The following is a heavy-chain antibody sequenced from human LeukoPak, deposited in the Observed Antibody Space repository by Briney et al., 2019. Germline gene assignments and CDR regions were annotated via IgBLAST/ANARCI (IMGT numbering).Heavy chain of an antibody. Sequence: GGSLRLSCAASGFTFSGHWMSWVRPAPGKGLEWVANINQGGSDKYYVDSVKGRFTISRDNDNNLLYLQMNSLRGEDTAVYYCTRDRSRAEDDWGQGTLVTVSS. CDR3: TRDRSRAEDD. D-gene: IGHD1-14*01. V-gene: IGHV3-7*01. J-gene: IGHJ4*02. CDR2: INQGGSDK. CDR1: GFTFSGHW.